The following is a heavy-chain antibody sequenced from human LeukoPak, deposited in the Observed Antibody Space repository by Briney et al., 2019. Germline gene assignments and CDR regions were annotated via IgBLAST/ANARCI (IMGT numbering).Heavy chain of an antibody. J-gene: IGHJ4*02. CDR3: ASSPFDY. V-gene: IGHV3-7*01. CDR2: IKQDGSEK. CDR1: GFTFSSYS. Sequence: PGGSLRLSCAASGFTFSSYSMNWVRQAPGKGLEWVANIKQDGSEKYYVDSVKGRFTISRDNAKNSLYLQMNSLRAEDTAVYYCASSPFDYWGQGTLVTVSS.